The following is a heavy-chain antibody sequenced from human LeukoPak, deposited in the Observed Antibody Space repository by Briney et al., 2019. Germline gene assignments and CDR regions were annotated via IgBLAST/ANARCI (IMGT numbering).Heavy chain of an antibody. CDR2: ISWNSGSI. CDR1: GFTFDDYA. J-gene: IGHJ3*02. V-gene: IGHV3-9*01. D-gene: IGHD3-9*01. Sequence: QSGRSLRLSCAASGFTFDDYAMHWVRQAPGKGLEWVSGISWNSGSIGYADSVKGRFTISRDNAKNSLYLQMNSLGAEDTALYYCAKDIADDILTGYYTPRAFDIWGQGTMVTVSS. CDR3: AKDIADDILTGYYTPRAFDI.